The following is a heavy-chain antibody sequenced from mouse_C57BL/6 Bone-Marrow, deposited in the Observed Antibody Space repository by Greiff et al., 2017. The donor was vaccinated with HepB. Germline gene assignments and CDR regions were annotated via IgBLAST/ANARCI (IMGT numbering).Heavy chain of an antibody. Sequence: EVKVVQSGGGLVQPGASLKLSCESYEYEFPSYDMPWVRKTPEKRLELVAAINSDGGSTYYPDTMERRFILSRDNTKKTLYLQMSSLRSEDAALYDCARNYDYDEGFAYWGQGTLVTVSA. J-gene: IGHJ3*01. CDR2: INSDGGST. CDR3: ARNYDYDEGFAY. CDR1: EYEFPSYD. D-gene: IGHD2-4*01. V-gene: IGHV5-2*01.